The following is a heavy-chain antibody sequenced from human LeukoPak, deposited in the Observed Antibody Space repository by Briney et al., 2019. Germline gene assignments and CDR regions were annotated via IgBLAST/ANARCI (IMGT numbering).Heavy chain of an antibody. CDR3: ARYTVSTFLYRND. Sequence: SETLSLTCTVSGGSISSSSYYWGWIRQPPGKGLEWIGSIYYSGSTYYNPSLKSRVTISVDTSKNQFSLKLSSVTAADTAVYYCARYTVSTFLYRNDWGQGTLVTVSS. V-gene: IGHV4-39*01. J-gene: IGHJ4*02. CDR2: IYYSGST. CDR1: GGSISSSSYY. D-gene: IGHD4-17*01.